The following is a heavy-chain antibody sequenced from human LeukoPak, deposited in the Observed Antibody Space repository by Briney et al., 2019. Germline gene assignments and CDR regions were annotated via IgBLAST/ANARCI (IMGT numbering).Heavy chain of an antibody. CDR1: GFTFSSYA. Sequence: GGSLRLSCAASGFTFSSYAMSWVRQAPGRGLEWVSTISGTGPDTYHADSVKGRFTGSRDNSKNTLYLQMDSLRAEDTAVYYCAKAQGYCDYWGQGTLVTVSS. CDR3: AKAQGYCDY. CDR2: ISGTGPDT. D-gene: IGHD2-15*01. V-gene: IGHV3-23*01. J-gene: IGHJ4*02.